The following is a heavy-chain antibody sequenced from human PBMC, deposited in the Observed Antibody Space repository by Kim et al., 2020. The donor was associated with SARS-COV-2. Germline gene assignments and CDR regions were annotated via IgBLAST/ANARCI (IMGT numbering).Heavy chain of an antibody. CDR3: TRDRGTDGATGTTNDV. Sequence: SVKVSCKASGGTFVTYALNWVRHAPGQGLEWMGRIIPILGTVNYIRKFQGRLTITADKSTGTAYMELTSLRSDDTAIYYCTRDRGTDGATGTTNDVWG. J-gene: IGHJ6*02. CDR1: GGTFVTYA. CDR2: IIPILGTV. V-gene: IGHV1-69*04. D-gene: IGHD1-1*01.